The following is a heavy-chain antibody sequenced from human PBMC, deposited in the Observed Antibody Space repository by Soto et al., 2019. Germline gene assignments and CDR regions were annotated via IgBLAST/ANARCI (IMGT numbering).Heavy chain of an antibody. V-gene: IGHV4-4*07. CDR2: IYTSGST. J-gene: IGHJ6*02. CDR3: AREVDCSGGSCYSGYYYYGMDV. CDR1: GGSISSYY. Sequence: SETLGLTYTVSGGSISSYYGSWIRQPAGKGLEWIGRIYTSGSTNYNPSLKSRVTMSVDTSKNQFSLKLSSVTAADTAVYYCAREVDCSGGSCYSGYYYYGMDVWGQGTTVTVSS. D-gene: IGHD2-15*01.